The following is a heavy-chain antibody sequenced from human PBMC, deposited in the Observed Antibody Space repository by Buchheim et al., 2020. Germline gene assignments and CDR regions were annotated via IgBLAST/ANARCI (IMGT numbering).Heavy chain of an antibody. CDR2: INHSGST. D-gene: IGHD3-10*01. CDR1: GGSFSGYY. Sequence: QVQLQQWGAGLLKPSETLSLICAVYGGSFSGYYWSWIRQPPGKGLEWIGEINHSGSTNYNPSLKSRVTISVDTSKNQFSLKLSSVTAADTAVYYCARRGYGSGSYYGEAFDYWGQGTL. J-gene: IGHJ4*02. CDR3: ARRGYGSGSYYGEAFDY. V-gene: IGHV4-34*01.